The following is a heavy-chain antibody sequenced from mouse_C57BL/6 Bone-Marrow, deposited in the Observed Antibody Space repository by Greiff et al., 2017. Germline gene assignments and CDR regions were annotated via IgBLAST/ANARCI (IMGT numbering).Heavy chain of an antibody. D-gene: IGHD1-1*01. CDR3: ARLEFAGSSEDWYFDV. Sequence: QVQLQQSGPELVKPGASVKLSCKASGYTFTSYDINWVKQRPGQGLEWIGWIYPRDGSTKYNEKFKGKATLTVDTSSSTAYMELHSLTSEDSAVYFCARLEFAGSSEDWYFDVWGTGTTVTVSS. CDR1: GYTFTSYD. V-gene: IGHV1-85*01. J-gene: IGHJ1*03. CDR2: IYPRDGST.